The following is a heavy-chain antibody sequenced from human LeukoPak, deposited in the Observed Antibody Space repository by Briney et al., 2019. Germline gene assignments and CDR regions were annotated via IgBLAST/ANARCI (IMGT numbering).Heavy chain of an antibody. CDR2: ISYDGSNK. Sequence: GGSLRLSCAASGFTFSSYGIHWVRQAPGKGLEWVAVISYDGSNKYYADSVKGRFTISRDNSKNTLYLQMNSLRAEDTAVYYCAKRHGSGSYYNGENYYYYGMDVWGKGTTVTVSS. CDR3: AKRHGSGSYYNGENYYYYGMDV. V-gene: IGHV3-30*18. J-gene: IGHJ6*04. CDR1: GFTFSSYG. D-gene: IGHD3-10*01.